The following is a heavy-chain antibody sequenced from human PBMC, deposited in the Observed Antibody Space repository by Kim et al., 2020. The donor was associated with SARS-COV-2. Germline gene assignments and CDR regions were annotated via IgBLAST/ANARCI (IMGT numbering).Heavy chain of an antibody. D-gene: IGHD3-22*01. V-gene: IGHV4-39*07. J-gene: IGHJ5*02. CDR2: T. Sequence: TDYTPSLKSRVTISVDTSKNQFYLKLSSVTAADTAVYYCAGDSSGYYYTWGQGTLVTVSS. CDR3: AGDSSGYYYT.